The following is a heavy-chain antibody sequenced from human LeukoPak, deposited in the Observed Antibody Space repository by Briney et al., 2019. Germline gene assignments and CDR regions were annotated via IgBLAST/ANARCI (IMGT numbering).Heavy chain of an antibody. CDR1: GFTFSNAW. J-gene: IGHJ4*02. D-gene: IGHD3-9*01. CDR2: IKSKTDGGTT. CDR3: TTLYYDILTGYYISDDY. Sequence: GGSLRLSCAASGFTFSNAWMSWVRQAPGKGLEWVGRIKSKTDGGTTDYAAPVKGRFTIPRDDSKNTLYLQMNSLKTEDTAVYYCTTLYYDILTGYYISDDYWGQGTLVTVSS. V-gene: IGHV3-15*01.